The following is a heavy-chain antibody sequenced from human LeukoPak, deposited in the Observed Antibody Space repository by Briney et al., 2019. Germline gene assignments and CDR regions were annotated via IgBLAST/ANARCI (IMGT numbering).Heavy chain of an antibody. CDR2: IYYSGST. CDR1: GGSISSYY. J-gene: IGHJ4*02. D-gene: IGHD5-12*01. Sequence: SETLSLTCTVSGGSISSYYWSWIRQPPGKGLEWIGYIYYSGSTNYNPSLKSRVTISVDTSKNQFSLKLSSVTAADTAVYYCASHVDILATFDYWGQGTLVTVSS. CDR3: ASHVDILATFDY. V-gene: IGHV4-59*01.